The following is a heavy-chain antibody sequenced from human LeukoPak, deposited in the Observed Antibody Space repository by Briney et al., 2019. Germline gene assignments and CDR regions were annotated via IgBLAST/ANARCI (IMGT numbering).Heavy chain of an antibody. CDR2: IYTSGST. CDR3: ARADSSSWYRGYYFDY. Sequence: PSQTLSLTCTVSGGSISSGSYYWRWIRQPAGKGLEWIGHIYTSGSTNYNPSLKSRVTISVDTSKNQFSLKLSSVTAADTAVYYCARADSSSWYRGYYFDYWGQGTLVTVSS. J-gene: IGHJ4*02. D-gene: IGHD6-13*01. V-gene: IGHV4-61*09. CDR1: GGSISSGSYY.